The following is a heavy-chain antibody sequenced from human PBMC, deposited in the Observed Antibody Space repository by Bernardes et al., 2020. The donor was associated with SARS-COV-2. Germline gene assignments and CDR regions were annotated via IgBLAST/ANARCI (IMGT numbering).Heavy chain of an antibody. CDR2: ISFDGGHK. CDR1: GFTFSNSD. CDR3: AKTPPATPIFDV. J-gene: IGHJ3*01. Sequence: GGSLRLSCAASGFTFSNSDIHWVRQAPGKGLEWVAVISFDGGHKDYAGSVKGRFTISRDNSKNTLYLQMDSLRDEDTAVYYCAKTPPATPIFDVWGQGTMVSVAS. V-gene: IGHV3-30*18.